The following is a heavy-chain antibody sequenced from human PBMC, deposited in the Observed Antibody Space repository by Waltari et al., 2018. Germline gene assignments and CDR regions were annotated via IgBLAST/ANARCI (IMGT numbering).Heavy chain of an antibody. J-gene: IGHJ4*02. CDR2: AYGGGRT. V-gene: IGHV4-4*02. D-gene: IGHD5-12*01. CDR3: ARDRGRGLFLDS. Sequence: QLQLQESGPGLVKPSGTLSLTCGVSGDSMSSTYWWSWVRQPPGRGLEWIGQAYGGGRTNYNPSCASRVTVALDTYNKQFSLTVTSATAADTAVYYCARDRGRGLFLDSWGPGLLVTVSP. CDR1: GDSMSSTYW.